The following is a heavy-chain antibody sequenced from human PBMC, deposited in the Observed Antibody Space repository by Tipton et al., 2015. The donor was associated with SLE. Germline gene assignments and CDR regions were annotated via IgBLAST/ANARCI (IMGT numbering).Heavy chain of an antibody. CDR2: ISSSGSTI. CDR3: ARDDRGSIWKRYYCGMDV. J-gene: IGHJ6*02. Sequence: SLRLSCAASEFTFSTYEMNWVRQAPGKGLEWVSYISSSGSTIYYADSVKGRFTIARDNAKKSLYLQMNSLRAEDTAVYFCARDDRGSIWKRYYCGMDVWGQGTTVTVSS. CDR1: EFTFSTYE. D-gene: IGHD6-13*01. V-gene: IGHV3-48*03.